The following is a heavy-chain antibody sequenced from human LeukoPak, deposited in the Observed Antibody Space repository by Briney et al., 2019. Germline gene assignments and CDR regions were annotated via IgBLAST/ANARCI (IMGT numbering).Heavy chain of an antibody. V-gene: IGHV1-69*13. CDR2: FIPLSGTA. CDR3: ARDQYDASGYYFIRPFNWLDP. CDR1: GGTFISYA. J-gene: IGHJ5*02. D-gene: IGHD3-22*01. Sequence: ASVKVSCKASGGTFISYAISWVRQAPGQGLEWMGGFIPLSGTANYAQKFQGRVTITADEFTSTACMELSSLRSEDTAVYYCARDQYDASGYYFIRPFNWLDPWGQGTLVTVSS.